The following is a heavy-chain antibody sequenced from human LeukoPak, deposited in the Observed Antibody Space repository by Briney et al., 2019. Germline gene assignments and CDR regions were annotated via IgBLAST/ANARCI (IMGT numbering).Heavy chain of an antibody. J-gene: IGHJ6*03. CDR3: ARMRQSYYYYIDV. Sequence: SETLSLTCIVSGYSISSNYYWGWIRQPPGKGLKWIGSISHRGSTYYNPSLKSRVTISVDTSKNQFSLKLSSVTAADTAVYYCARMRQSYYYYIDVWGKGTTVTVSS. CDR1: GYSISSNYY. V-gene: IGHV4-38-2*02. CDR2: ISHRGST.